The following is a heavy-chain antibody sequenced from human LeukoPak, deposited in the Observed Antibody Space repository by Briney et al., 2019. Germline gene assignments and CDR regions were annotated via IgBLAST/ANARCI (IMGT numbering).Heavy chain of an antibody. V-gene: IGHV1-18*01. CDR1: GYTFTSYG. Sequence: ASVKVSCKASGYTFTSYGISWVRQAPGQGLEWMGWISAYNGNTNYAQKLQGRVTMTTDTSTSTAHMELRSLRSDDTAVYYCARDSLKRTNPLFDYWGQGTLVTVSS. J-gene: IGHJ4*02. CDR3: ARDSLKRTNPLFDY. CDR2: ISAYNGNT. D-gene: IGHD1-14*01.